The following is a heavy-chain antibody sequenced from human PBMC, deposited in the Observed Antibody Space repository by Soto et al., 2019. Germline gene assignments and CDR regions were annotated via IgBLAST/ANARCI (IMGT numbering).Heavy chain of an antibody. CDR1: GFTFSSYA. CDR3: AKYGRWLVHFYYYGMDV. J-gene: IGHJ6*04. V-gene: IGHV3-23*01. D-gene: IGHD6-19*01. CDR2: ISGSGGST. Sequence: EVQLLESGGGLVQPGGSLRLSCAASGFTFSSYAMSWVRQAPGKGLEWVSAISGSGGSTYYADSVKGRFTISRDNSKNTLYLQMNSLRAEDTAVYYCAKYGRWLVHFYYYGMDVWGKGTTVTVSS.